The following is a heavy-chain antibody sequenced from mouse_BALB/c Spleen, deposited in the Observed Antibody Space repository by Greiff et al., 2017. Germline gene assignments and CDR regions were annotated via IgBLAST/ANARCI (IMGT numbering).Heavy chain of an antibody. J-gene: IGHJ1*01. CDR3: TRPHLTGYWYFDV. CDR2: IRLKSNNYAT. D-gene: IGHD4-1*01. Sequence: EVQLQESGGGLVQPGGSMKLSCVASGFTFSNYWMNWVRQSPEKGLEWVAEIRLKSNNYATHYAESVKGRFTISRDDSKSSVYLQMNNLRAEDTGIYYCTRPHLTGYWYFDVWGAGTTVTVSS. V-gene: IGHV6-6*02. CDR1: GFTFSNYW.